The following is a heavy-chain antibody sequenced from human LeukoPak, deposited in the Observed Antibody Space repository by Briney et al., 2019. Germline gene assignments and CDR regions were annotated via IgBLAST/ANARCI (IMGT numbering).Heavy chain of an antibody. CDR3: ARLYYYDSSGYYDRYYFDY. V-gene: IGHV4-38-2*02. D-gene: IGHD3-22*01. CDR1: GYSISSGHY. J-gene: IGHJ4*02. CDR2: MYHSGST. Sequence: SETLSLTCTVSGYSISSGHYWGWIRQPPGEGVEWIGSMYHSGSTYYNPSLKSRVIISVDMSKNQFSLKLSSVTVADTAVYYCARLYYYDSSGYYDRYYFDYWGQGTLVTVSS.